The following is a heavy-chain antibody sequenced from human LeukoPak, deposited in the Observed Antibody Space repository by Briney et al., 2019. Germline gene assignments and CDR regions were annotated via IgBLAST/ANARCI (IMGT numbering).Heavy chain of an antibody. D-gene: IGHD1-26*01. CDR1: GFTFSSYA. J-gene: IGHJ6*03. CDR2: ISGSGGST. CDR3: AKGSLGSYTYYYYYYMDV. Sequence: PGGSLRLSCAASGFTFSSYAMSWVRQAPGKGLEWVSAISGSGGSTYYADSVKGRFTISRDNSKNTLYLQMNSLRAEDTAVYYCAKGSLGSYTYYYYYYMDVWGKGTTVTVSS. V-gene: IGHV3-23*01.